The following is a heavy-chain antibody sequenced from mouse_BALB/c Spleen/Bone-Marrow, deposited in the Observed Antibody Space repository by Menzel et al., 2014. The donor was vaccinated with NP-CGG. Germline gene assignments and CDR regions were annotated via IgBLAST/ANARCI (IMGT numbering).Heavy chain of an antibody. J-gene: IGHJ2*01. CDR1: GFSLTSYG. Sequence: VKLMESGPGLVQPSQSLSITCTVSGFSLTSYGVHWVRQSPGKGLEWLGVIWSGGSTDYNAGFISRLSISKDNSKSQVFFKMNSLQANGTAIYYCARNRDGRAFDYWGQGTTLTVSS. D-gene: IGHD1-1*01. CDR2: IWSGGST. CDR3: ARNRDGRAFDY. V-gene: IGHV2-2*02.